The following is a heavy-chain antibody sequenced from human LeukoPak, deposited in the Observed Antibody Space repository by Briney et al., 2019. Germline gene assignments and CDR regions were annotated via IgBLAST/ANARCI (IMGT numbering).Heavy chain of an antibody. CDR1: GFTFSNYF. D-gene: IGHD2-15*01. CDR2: INGDGTTT. V-gene: IGHV3-74*01. Sequence: PGGSPRLSCSASGFTFSNYFMHWVCQAPGEGLVWVSRINGDGTTTIYADSVKGRFTISRDNAKNTLYLQMNSLRAEDTAIYYCARRVDATRWFDPWGQGTLVTVSS. J-gene: IGHJ5*02. CDR3: ARRVDATRWFDP.